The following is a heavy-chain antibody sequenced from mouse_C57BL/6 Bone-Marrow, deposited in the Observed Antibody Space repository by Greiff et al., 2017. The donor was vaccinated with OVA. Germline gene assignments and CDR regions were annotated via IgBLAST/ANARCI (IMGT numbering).Heavy chain of an antibody. J-gene: IGHJ3*01. Sequence: VQLQQSGTVLVKPGASVKMSCKASGYTFTDYYMNWVKQSHGKSLEWIGVINPYNGGTSYNQKFKGKATLTVDKSSSTAYMELNSLTSEDSAVYYCAITTVVPFAYWGQGTLVTVSA. CDR2: INPYNGGT. D-gene: IGHD1-1*01. CDR1: GYTFTDYY. CDR3: AITTVVPFAY. V-gene: IGHV1-19*01.